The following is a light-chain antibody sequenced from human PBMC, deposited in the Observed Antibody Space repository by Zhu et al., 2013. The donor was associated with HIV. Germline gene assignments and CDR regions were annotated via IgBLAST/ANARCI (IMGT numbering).Light chain of an antibody. J-gene: IGKJ4*01. CDR3: QQYNNWLT. V-gene: IGKV3-15*01. CDR2: DAS. Sequence: DIVLTQSPGTLSLSPGERATLSCRASQSVNSNFLAWYQQKPGQAPRLLIYDASTRATGIPARFSGSGSGTEFTLTISSLQSEDFAVYYCQQYNNWLTFGGGTKVE. CDR1: QSVNSN.